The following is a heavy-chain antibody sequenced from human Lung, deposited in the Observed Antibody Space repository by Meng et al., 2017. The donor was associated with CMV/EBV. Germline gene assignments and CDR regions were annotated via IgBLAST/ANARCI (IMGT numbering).Heavy chain of an antibody. J-gene: IGHJ4*02. CDR1: GYTFTNYG. CDR2: INAYNGDT. CDR3: ARVEVGITSGDY. V-gene: IGHV1-18*01. Sequence: AQLVQSGGEVKKPWASVKVSCKASGYTFTNYGITWVRQAPGQGLEWMGWINAYNGDTNYAQTLQGRVTMTTDTSTSTAYVELRSLRSDDTAVYYCARVEVGITSGDYWGQGTLVTVSS. D-gene: IGHD1-26*01.